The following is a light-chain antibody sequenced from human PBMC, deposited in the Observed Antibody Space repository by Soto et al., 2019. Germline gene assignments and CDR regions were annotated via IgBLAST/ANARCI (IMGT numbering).Light chain of an antibody. CDR2: DAS. CDR3: QHYENLPT. Sequence: DIQMTQSPSSLSASGGDRVTITCQASQNINNYLNLYQQKPGRAPKFLIYDASNLEAGVPSRFRGSGSGTDFTFTISRLQPEDIATYYCQHYENLPTFGQGTRLEIK. V-gene: IGKV1-33*01. CDR1: QNINNY. J-gene: IGKJ5*01.